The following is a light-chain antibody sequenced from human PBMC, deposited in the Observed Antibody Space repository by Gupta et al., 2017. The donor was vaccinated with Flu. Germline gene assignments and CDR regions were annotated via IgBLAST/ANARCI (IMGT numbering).Light chain of an antibody. V-gene: IGKV1-39*01. CDR2: AAS. Sequence: DIQMTQSPSSLSPSVGDRVTITCRASQSIDRHLNWYQQKRGKAPKLLISAASSLQSGVPSRFSGTGSGTNFTLTISNLHPEDFATYYCQQTYSTPRTLTFGGGTKLEIK. CDR3: QQTYSTPRTLT. CDR1: QSIDRH. J-gene: IGKJ4*01.